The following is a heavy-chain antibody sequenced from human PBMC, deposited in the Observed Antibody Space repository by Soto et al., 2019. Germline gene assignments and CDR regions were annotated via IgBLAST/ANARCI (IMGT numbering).Heavy chain of an antibody. J-gene: IGHJ6*02. CDR1: GFTFSSYG. Sequence: QVQLVESGGGVVQPGRSLRFSCAASGFTFSSYGMHWVRQAPGKGLEWVAVISYDGSNKYYADSVKGRFTISRDNSKNTLYLQMNSLRAEDTAVYYCAKGLPAPNGLPRIYYYYGMDVWGQGTTVTVSS. D-gene: IGHD2-2*01. V-gene: IGHV3-30*18. CDR2: ISYDGSNK. CDR3: AKGLPAPNGLPRIYYYYGMDV.